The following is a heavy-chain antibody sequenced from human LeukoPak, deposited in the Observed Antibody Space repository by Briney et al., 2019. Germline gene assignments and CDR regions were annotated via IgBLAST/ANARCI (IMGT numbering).Heavy chain of an antibody. CDR3: AKRLWSITMVGEELTFDY. CDR2: ISGSGGST. J-gene: IGHJ4*02. D-gene: IGHD3-10*02. V-gene: IGHV3-23*01. Sequence: GGSLRLSCAASGFTFSSYAMSWVRQAPGKGLEWVSAISGSGGSTYYADSVKGRFTISRDNSKNTLYLQMNSLRAEDTAVYYCAKRLWSITMVGEELTFDYWGQGTLVTDSS. CDR1: GFTFSSYA.